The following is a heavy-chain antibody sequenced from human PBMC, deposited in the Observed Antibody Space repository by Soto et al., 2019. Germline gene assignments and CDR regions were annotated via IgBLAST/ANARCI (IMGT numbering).Heavy chain of an antibody. J-gene: IGHJ4*02. V-gene: IGHV3-23*05. D-gene: IGHD1-26*01. CDR1: GFTFNNYA. CDR2: IDGIGKVT. CDR3: TKARSHWTPFDY. Sequence: GGSLRLSCAASGFTFNNYAMSWVRQAPGKGLEWVSAIDGIGKVTYNAHSVKGRFSMSRDNSNMLYLQMNSLRAEDAAVYYCTKARSHWTPFDYWGQGTLVTVSS.